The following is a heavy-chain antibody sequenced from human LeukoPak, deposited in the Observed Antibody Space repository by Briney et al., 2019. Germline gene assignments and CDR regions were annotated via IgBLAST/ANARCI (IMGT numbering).Heavy chain of an antibody. J-gene: IGHJ4*02. CDR3: ARRGFYDTGGYLFDH. Sequence: PGGSLRLSCAASGFTFSSYEMNWVRQAPGKGLEWVSYISTSGSPIYYGNSVKGRFTIYRDNAKNSLYLQMNSLRAEDTALYYCARRGFYDTGGYLFDHWGQGTLVTVSS. D-gene: IGHD3-22*01. V-gene: IGHV3-48*03. CDR1: GFTFSSYE. CDR2: ISTSGSPI.